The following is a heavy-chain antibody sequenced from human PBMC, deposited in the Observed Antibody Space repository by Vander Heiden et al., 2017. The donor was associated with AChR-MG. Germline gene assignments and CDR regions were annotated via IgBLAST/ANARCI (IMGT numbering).Heavy chain of an antibody. Sequence: EVQLVESGGGLVKPGGSLRLSCAASGFTFSSYSMNWVRQAPGKGLEWVSSISSSSSYIYYADSVKGRFTISRDNAKNSLYLQMNSLRAEDTAVYYCAREGRYNWNDNWFDPWGQGTLVTVSS. D-gene: IGHD1-1*01. CDR1: GFTFSSYS. CDR3: AREGRYNWNDNWFDP. V-gene: IGHV3-21*01. CDR2: ISSSSSYI. J-gene: IGHJ5*02.